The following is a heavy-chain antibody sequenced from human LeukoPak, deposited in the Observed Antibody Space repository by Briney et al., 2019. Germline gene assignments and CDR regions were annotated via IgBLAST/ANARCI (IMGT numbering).Heavy chain of an antibody. CDR3: AKDRGNDYGVFDY. V-gene: IGHV3-48*01. Sequence: GGSLRLSCAASGFIFSSYSMNWVRQTPGKGLEWISYISSGSGTTYYGDSVQGRFVTSRDNAKNSLHLQMNSLRAEDTGVYYCAKDRGNDYGVFDYWGQGILVTVSS. J-gene: IGHJ4*02. CDR1: GFIFSSYS. D-gene: IGHD4-17*01. CDR2: ISSGSGTT.